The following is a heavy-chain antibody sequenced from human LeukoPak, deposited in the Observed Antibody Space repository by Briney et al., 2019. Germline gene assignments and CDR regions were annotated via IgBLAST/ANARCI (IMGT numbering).Heavy chain of an antibody. CDR3: ARDLRGRVDY. D-gene: IGHD3-10*01. V-gene: IGHV3-7*01. J-gene: IGHJ4*02. CDR2: INQDGSEK. CDR1: GFTFSDYY. Sequence: GGSLRLSCAASGFTFSDYYMSWIRQAPGKGLEWVANINQDGSEKYYVDSVKGRFTISRDNAKNSLYLQMNSLRAEDTAVYYCARDLRGRVDYWGQGTLVTVSS.